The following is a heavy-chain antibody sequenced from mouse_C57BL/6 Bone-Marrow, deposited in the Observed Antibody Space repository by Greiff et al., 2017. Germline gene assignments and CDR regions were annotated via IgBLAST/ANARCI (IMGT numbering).Heavy chain of an antibody. V-gene: IGHV1-69*01. D-gene: IGHD1-1*01. CDR2: IDPSDSYT. CDR1: GYTFTSYW. CDR3: AREEGITTVVATRYFDY. Sequence: QVQLQQPGAELVMPGASVKLSCKASGYTFTSYWMHWVKQRPGQGLEWIGEIDPSDSYTNYNQKFKGKSTLTVDKSSSTAYMQLSSLTSEDSAVSYGAREEGITTVVATRYFDYWGQETTLTVSS. J-gene: IGHJ2*01.